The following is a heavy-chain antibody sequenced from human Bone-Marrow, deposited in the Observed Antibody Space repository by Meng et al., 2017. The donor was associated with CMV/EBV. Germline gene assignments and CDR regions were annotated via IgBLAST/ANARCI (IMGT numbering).Heavy chain of an antibody. CDR1: GFTFSNYH. D-gene: IGHD6-13*01. CDR2: IVRSGEDT. J-gene: IGHJ3*02. V-gene: IGHV3-23*01. CDR3: AREKRMATVGTVGFDI. Sequence: GESLKISCAASGFTFSNYHMSWVRQAPRKGLEWVSAIVRSGEDTYYADSVKGRFAISRDNSKNTLFLQMNRLRAEDTAVYYCAREKRMATVGTVGFDIWGQGPVVTI.